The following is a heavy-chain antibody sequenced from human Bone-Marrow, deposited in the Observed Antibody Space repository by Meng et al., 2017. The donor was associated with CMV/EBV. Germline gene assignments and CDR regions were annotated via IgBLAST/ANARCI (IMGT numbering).Heavy chain of an antibody. CDR2: ISSSGSTI. Sequence: GGSLRLSCAASGFTFSDYYMSWIRQAPGKGLEWVSYISSSGSTIYYADSVKGRFTISRDNAKNSLYLQMNSLRAEDTAVYYCARMHYRTGAGLNLYYYYGMDVWGQGTTVTV. V-gene: IGHV3-11*01. J-gene: IGHJ6*02. CDR1: GFTFSDYY. D-gene: IGHD1-14*01. CDR3: ARMHYRTGAGLNLYYYYGMDV.